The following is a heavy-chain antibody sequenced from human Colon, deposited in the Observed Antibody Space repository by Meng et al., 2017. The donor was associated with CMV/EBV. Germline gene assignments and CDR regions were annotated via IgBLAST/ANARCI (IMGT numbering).Heavy chain of an antibody. CDR1: GGSISGHY. J-gene: IGHJ1*01. CDR2: IYSNGRI. Sequence: QGSGPGLVKPSETLSLTCTVSGGSISGHYWTWIRRPAGEGLQWLGRIYSNGRIDENYSLRSRVTISVDTSKNQLSLRLTSVTAADTAVYYCGRAGARGVPIDVWGRGTLVTVSS. CDR3: GRAGARGVPIDV. V-gene: IGHV4-4*07. D-gene: IGHD3-10*01.